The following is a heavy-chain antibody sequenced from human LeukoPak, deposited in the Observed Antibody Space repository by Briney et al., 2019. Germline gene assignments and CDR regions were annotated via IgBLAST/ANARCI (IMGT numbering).Heavy chain of an antibody. D-gene: IGHD2-15*01. CDR2: INPNSGGT. V-gene: IGHV1-2*06. J-gene: IGHJ3*02. CDR1: GYTYTGYY. Sequence: ASVKVSCKASGYTYTGYYMHWVRQAPGQGLELMGRINPNSGGTNYAQKFQSRVTMTRDTSISTAYMELSRLRSDDTAVYYCAFIPGRTDAFDIWGQGTMVTVSS. CDR3: AFIPGRTDAFDI.